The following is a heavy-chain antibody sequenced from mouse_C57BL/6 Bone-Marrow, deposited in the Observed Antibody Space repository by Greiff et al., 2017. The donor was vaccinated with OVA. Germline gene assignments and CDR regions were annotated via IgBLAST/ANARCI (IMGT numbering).Heavy chain of an antibody. CDR1: GYTFTSYW. J-gene: IGHJ4*01. V-gene: IGHV1-74*01. D-gene: IGHD2-4*01. Sequence: VQLQQPGAELVKPGASVKVSCKASGYTFTSYWMHWVKQRPGQGLEWIGRIHPSDSDTNYNQKFKGKATLTVDKSSSTAYMQLSSLTSEDSAVYYCARAGDDYDSYYAMDYWGQGTSVTVSS. CDR3: ARAGDDYDSYYAMDY. CDR2: IHPSDSDT.